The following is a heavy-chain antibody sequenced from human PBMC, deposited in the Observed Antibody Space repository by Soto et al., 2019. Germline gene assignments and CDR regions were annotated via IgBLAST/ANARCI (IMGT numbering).Heavy chain of an antibody. CDR1: GGSISSYY. V-gene: IGHV4-59*01. CDR2: IYYSGST. Sequence: QVQLQESGPRLVKPSETLSLTCIVSGGSISSYYWSWIRQPPGKGLEWIGYIYYSGSTNYNPSLKIRVTISVDQSKNQFSLKLSSVTAADTAVYYCARAVLPATAPFDYWGQGTLVTVSS. J-gene: IGHJ4*02. D-gene: IGHD2-2*01. CDR3: ARAVLPATAPFDY.